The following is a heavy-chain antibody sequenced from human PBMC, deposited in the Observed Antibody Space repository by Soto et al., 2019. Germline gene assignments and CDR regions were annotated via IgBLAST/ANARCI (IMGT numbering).Heavy chain of an antibody. Sequence: QLQLQESGSGLVKPSQTLSLTCAVSGVSISSDGYSWSWIRQPPGKGLEWIGFIYQSGSTYYNPSLESRGTRSVDRSKNQFSLKLTSVPAADPAVYYCARAYYDFWTSYHSGMDVWGQGTTVTVSS. CDR3: ARAYYDFWTSYHSGMDV. CDR1: GVSISSDGYS. CDR2: IYQSGST. D-gene: IGHD3-3*01. J-gene: IGHJ6*02. V-gene: IGHV4-30-2*01.